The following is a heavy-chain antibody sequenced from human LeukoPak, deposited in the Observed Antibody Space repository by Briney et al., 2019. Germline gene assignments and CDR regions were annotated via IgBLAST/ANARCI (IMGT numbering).Heavy chain of an antibody. CDR1: GFTFSSYS. CDR2: ISSDSGTI. Sequence: GGSLRLSCAASGFTFSSYSMNWVRQAPGKGLEWVSYISSDSGTIHYADSVKGRFTISRDNSKNTLYLQMNSLRAEDTAVYYCARDLDHGAFDIWGQGTMVTVSS. D-gene: IGHD1-1*01. V-gene: IGHV3-48*01. J-gene: IGHJ3*02. CDR3: ARDLDHGAFDI.